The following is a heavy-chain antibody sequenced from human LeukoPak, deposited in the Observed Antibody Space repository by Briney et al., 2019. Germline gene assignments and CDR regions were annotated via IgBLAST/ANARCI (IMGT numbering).Heavy chain of an antibody. CDR3: ATAYYYDSSGYLSWFDP. D-gene: IGHD3-22*01. J-gene: IGHJ5*02. V-gene: IGHV1-2*02. CDR1: GYTFTGYY. CDR2: INPNSGGT. Sequence: ASVKVSCKASGYTFTGYYMHWVRQAPGQGLEWMGWINPNSGGTNYAQKFQGRVTITADKSTSTAYMELSSLRSEDTAVYYCATAYYYDSSGYLSWFDPWGQGTLVTVSS.